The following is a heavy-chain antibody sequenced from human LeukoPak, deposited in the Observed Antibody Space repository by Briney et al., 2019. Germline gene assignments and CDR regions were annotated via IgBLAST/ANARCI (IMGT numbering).Heavy chain of an antibody. CDR1: GGSISSYY. Sequence: SETLSLTCTVSGGSISSYYWSWIRQPPGKGLEWIGYIYYSGSTNYNPSLKSRVTISVDTSKNQFSLKLSSVTAADTAVYYCARVTYDYGSGSIGGYYYYYMDVWGKGTTVTVSS. D-gene: IGHD3-10*01. V-gene: IGHV4-59*12. CDR3: ARVTYDYGSGSIGGYYYYYMDV. CDR2: IYYSGST. J-gene: IGHJ6*03.